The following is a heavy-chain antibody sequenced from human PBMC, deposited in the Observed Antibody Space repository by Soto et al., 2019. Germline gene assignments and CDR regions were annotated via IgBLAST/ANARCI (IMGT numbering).Heavy chain of an antibody. V-gene: IGHV3-33*01. CDR3: ARESRDYYFDY. J-gene: IGHJ4*02. D-gene: IGHD2-2*01. Sequence: QVQLVESGGGVVQPGRSLRLSCAASGFTFSSYGMHWVRQAPGKGLEWVAVIWYDGSNKYYADSVKGRFTISRDNSRNKLYLQMNSLRAEDTAVYYCARESRDYYFDYWGQGTLVTVSS. CDR1: GFTFSSYG. CDR2: IWYDGSNK.